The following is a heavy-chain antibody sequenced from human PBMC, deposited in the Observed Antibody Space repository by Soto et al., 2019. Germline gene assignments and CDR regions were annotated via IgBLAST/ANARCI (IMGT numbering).Heavy chain of an antibody. CDR2: ISSSGSTI. Sequence: WGSLRLSGAASGFTFSDCDMSWIRQAPGKVLEWVSYISSSGSTIYYADSVKGRYTISRDNAKNSLYLQMNSLRAEDTAVYYCAFLWISSNSPPNAPSDYSGQATLVTVSS. CDR1: GFTFSDCD. V-gene: IGHV3-11*01. J-gene: IGHJ4*02. D-gene: IGHD4-4*01. CDR3: AFLWISSNSPPNAPSDY.